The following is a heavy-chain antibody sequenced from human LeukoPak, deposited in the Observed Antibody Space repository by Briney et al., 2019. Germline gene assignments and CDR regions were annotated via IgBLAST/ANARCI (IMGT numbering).Heavy chain of an antibody. D-gene: IGHD6-13*01. J-gene: IGHJ5*02. CDR1: GGSISTYY. CDR3: ARTEKGQQLDGGFDP. Sequence: PSETLSLTCTVSGGSISTYYWSWIRQPPGKGLECIGYIYYSGSTNYNPSLKSRVTISVDTSKNQFSLKLSSVTAADTAVYYCARTEKGQQLDGGFDPWGQGTLVTVSS. V-gene: IGHV4-59*01. CDR2: IYYSGST.